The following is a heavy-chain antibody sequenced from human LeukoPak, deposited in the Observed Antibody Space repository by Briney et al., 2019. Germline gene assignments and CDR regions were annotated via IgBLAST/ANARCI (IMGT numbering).Heavy chain of an antibody. Sequence: PSETLSLTCAVYGGSFSGYYWSWIRQPPGKGLEWIGEINHSGSTNYNPSLKSRVTISVDTSKNQFSLKLSSVTAADTAVYYCARVAARLWYMDVWGKGTTVTVSS. J-gene: IGHJ6*03. CDR2: INHSGST. D-gene: IGHD6-6*01. V-gene: IGHV4-34*01. CDR1: GGSFSGYY. CDR3: ARVAARLWYMDV.